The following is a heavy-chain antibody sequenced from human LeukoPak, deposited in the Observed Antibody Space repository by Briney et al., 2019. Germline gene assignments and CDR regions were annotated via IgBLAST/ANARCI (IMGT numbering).Heavy chain of an antibody. CDR3: ARGGVDYYGSGTYYLMYYFDY. V-gene: IGHV3-23*01. D-gene: IGHD3-10*01. CDR1: GFTFSSYG. CDR2: ISGSGGAT. Sequence: QTGGSLRLSCAASGFTFSSYGMSWVRQAPGKGLEWVSGISGSGGATYYADSVKGRFTISRDDPHNTLYLQMNSLRAEDTAVYFCARGGVDYYGSGTYYLMYYFDYWGQGALVTVSS. J-gene: IGHJ4*02.